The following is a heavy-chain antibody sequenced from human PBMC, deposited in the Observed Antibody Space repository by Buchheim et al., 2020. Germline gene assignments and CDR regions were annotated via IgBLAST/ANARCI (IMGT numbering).Heavy chain of an antibody. V-gene: IGHV1-3*01. CDR2: INAGNGNT. J-gene: IGHJ2*01. CDR1: GYTFTSYA. CDR3: ARVRGSMRNSYWYFDL. D-gene: IGHD1-7*01. Sequence: QVQLVQSGAEVKKPGASVKVSCKASGYTFTSYAMHWVRQAPGQRLEWMGWINAGNGNTKYSQKFQGRVTITRGTSASTAYMELSSLRSEDTAVYYCARVRGSMRNSYWYFDLWGRGTL.